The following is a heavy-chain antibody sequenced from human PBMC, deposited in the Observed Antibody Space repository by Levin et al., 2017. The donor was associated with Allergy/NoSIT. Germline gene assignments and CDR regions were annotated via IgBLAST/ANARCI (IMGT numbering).Heavy chain of an antibody. J-gene: IGHJ4*02. CDR1: GFAFSDYY. D-gene: IGHD1-26*01. CDR3: ARLQGSSSSYYPYDS. Sequence: GGSLRLSCLASGFAFSDYYMSWVRQAPGKGLEWVAYISSSGSYTNYADSMKGRFTVSRDNAENSLYLHLSDLRGEDTAIYYCARLQGSSSSYYPYDSWGQGTLVTVSS. V-gene: IGHV3-11*03. CDR2: ISSSGSYT.